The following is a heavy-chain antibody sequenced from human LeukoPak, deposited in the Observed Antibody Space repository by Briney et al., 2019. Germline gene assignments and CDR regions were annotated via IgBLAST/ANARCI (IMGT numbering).Heavy chain of an antibody. CDR3: AKGYCTSASCYRFDF. D-gene: IGHD2-2*01. J-gene: IGHJ4*02. Sequence: PGGSLRLSCAASGFTFSNAWMSWVRQAPGKGLEWVSAISGSGATTFYAGSVKGRFTISRDNSKNTLYLQMNSLRAEDTAVYYCAKGYCTSASCYRFDFWGQGTLVTVSS. V-gene: IGHV3-23*01. CDR1: GFTFSNAW. CDR2: ISGSGATT.